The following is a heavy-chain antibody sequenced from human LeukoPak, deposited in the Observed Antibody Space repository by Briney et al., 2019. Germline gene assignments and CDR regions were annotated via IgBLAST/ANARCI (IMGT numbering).Heavy chain of an antibody. V-gene: IGHV3-7*01. CDR1: GFTFSSYG. J-gene: IGHJ6*04. Sequence: GGSLRLSCAASGFTFSSYGMSWVRQAPGKGLEWVANIKQDGGEKYYVGSVKGRFPVSRDNAKNSLYLQMNSLRAEDTAVYYCAREWNYYGSGIMDVWGKGTTVTVSS. CDR2: IKQDGGEK. CDR3: AREWNYYGSGIMDV. D-gene: IGHD3-10*01.